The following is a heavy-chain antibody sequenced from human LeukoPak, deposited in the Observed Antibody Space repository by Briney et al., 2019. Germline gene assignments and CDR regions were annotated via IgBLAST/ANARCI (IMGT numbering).Heavy chain of an antibody. CDR2: IYYSGST. J-gene: IGHJ4*02. CDR3: ARAGYSYGKPFDY. V-gene: IGHV4-59*01. D-gene: IGHD5-18*01. Sequence: PSETLSLTCTVSGGSISSYYWSWIRQPPGKGLEWIGYIYYSGSTNYNPSRKSRVTISVDTSKNQFSLKLSSVTAADTAVYYCARAGYSYGKPFDYWGQGTLVTVSS. CDR1: GGSISSYY.